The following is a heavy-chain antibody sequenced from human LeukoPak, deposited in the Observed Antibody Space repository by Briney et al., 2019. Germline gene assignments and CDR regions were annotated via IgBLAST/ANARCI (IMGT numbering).Heavy chain of an antibody. V-gene: IGHV4-38-2*02. CDR1: GYSISSDYY. Sequence: SETLSLTCTVSGYSISSDYYWGWIRQPPGKGLEWIGSIYHSGSTYYNPSLKSRVTMSVDTSKNQFSLKLSSVTAADTALYYCAREITLVVPPGWFDPWGQGTLVTVSS. CDR3: AREITLVVPPGWFDP. CDR2: IYHSGST. D-gene: IGHD2-2*01. J-gene: IGHJ5*02.